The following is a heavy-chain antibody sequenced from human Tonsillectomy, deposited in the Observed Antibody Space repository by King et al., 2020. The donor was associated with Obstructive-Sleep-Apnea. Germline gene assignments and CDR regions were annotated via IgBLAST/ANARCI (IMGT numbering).Heavy chain of an antibody. V-gene: IGHV1-8*01. CDR1: GYTFTSYD. J-gene: IGHJ5*02. CDR3: ARRSITAIGINWFDP. D-gene: IGHD6-13*01. CDR2: MNPNSGNK. Sequence: VQLVQSGAEVEKPGASVKVSCKASGYTFTSYDINWVRQATGQGLEWMGWMNPNSGNKGYAQKLKGRVTMTRNTSISTAYMEMRSLRSEDTAVYYCARRSITAIGINWFDPWGQGTLVTVSS.